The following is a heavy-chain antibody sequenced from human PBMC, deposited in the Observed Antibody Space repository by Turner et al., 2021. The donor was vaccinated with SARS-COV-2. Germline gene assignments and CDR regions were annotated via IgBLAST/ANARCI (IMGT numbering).Heavy chain of an antibody. D-gene: IGHD3-3*01. J-gene: IGHJ5*02. Sequence: QVQLQESGPGLVKPSETLSLTCTISGGSLSNYFWSWIRQPAGKGLEWIGRIYTSGLTDDNPSLKSRVTMSVDTSKNKLSLRLTSVTAADTAVYYCTRVPSGGWFDPWGQGTLVSVSS. V-gene: IGHV4-4*07. CDR3: TRVPSGGWFDP. CDR2: IYTSGLT. CDR1: GGSLSNYF.